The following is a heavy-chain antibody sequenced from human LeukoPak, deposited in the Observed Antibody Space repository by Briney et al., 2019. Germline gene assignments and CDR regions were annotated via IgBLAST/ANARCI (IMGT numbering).Heavy chain of an antibody. D-gene: IGHD6-19*01. Sequence: KPGGSLRLSCAASGFTFTNAWMSWVRQAPGKGLEWVGRIKSQIEDGTTDYAAPVKGRFTISRDDSKKMLYLQMNSLKIEDTAVYYCTTELPVAEWFDPWGQGTLVTVSS. V-gene: IGHV3-15*01. CDR3: TTELPVAEWFDP. J-gene: IGHJ5*02. CDR1: GFTFTNAW. CDR2: IKSQIEDGTT.